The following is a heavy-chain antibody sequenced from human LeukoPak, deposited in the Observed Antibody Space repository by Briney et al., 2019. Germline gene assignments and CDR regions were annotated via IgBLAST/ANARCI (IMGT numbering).Heavy chain of an antibody. CDR1: GFTFSSYA. CDR3: ARGSGSYQGEWGYYFDY. J-gene: IGHJ4*02. V-gene: IGHV3-30-3*01. Sequence: GGSLRLSCAASGFTFSSYAMHWVRQAPGKGLEWVAVISYDGSNKYYADSVKGRFTISRDNSKNTLYLQMNSLRAEDTAVYYCARGSGSYQGEWGYYFDYWGQGTLVTVSS. CDR2: ISYDGSNK. D-gene: IGHD1-26*01.